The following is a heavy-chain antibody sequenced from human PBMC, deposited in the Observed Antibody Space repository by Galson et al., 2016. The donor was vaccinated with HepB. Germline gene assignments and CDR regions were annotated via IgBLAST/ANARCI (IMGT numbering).Heavy chain of an antibody. Sequence: APGKGLEWVAVIWYDRGKEYYTESVRGRFTISRDNSKNTLYLEMNTLRVEDTAVYFCARGSSSRSIYYYYYYTIDVWGQGTTVTVSS. D-gene: IGHD6-6*01. CDR3: ARGSSSRSIYYYYYYTIDV. CDR2: IWYDRGKE. V-gene: IGHV3-33*01. J-gene: IGHJ6*02.